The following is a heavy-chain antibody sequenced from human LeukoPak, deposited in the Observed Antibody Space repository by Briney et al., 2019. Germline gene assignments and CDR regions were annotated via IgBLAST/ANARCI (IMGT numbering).Heavy chain of an antibody. V-gene: IGHV4-59*01. Sequence: ETLSLTCTVSGGSISSYYWSWIRQPPGKGLEWIGYIYYSGSTNYNPSLKSRVTISVDTSKNQFSLKLSSVTAADTAVYYCARDPQDAFDIWGQGTMVTVSS. CDR2: IYYSGST. J-gene: IGHJ3*02. CDR3: ARDPQDAFDI. CDR1: GGSISSYY.